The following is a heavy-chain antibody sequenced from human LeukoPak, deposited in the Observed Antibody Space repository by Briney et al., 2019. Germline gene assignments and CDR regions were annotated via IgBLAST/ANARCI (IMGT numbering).Heavy chain of an antibody. CDR1: GFTVSSNY. CDR2: IYSGGST. J-gene: IGHJ4*02. D-gene: IGHD1-1*01. Sequence: PGGSLRLSCAASGFTVSSNYMSWVRQAPGKGLEWVPVIYSGGSTYYADSVKGRFTISRDNSRNTLYLQMNSLSVEDTAFYYCAKDLANSWTIDYWGQGTLVTVSS. CDR3: AKDLANSWTIDY. V-gene: IGHV3-53*05.